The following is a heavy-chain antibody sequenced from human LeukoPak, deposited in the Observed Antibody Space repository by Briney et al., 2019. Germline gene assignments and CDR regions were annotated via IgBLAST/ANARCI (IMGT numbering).Heavy chain of an antibody. CDR1: GFTFGDYA. D-gene: IGHD3-22*01. CDR3: TRGTYYYDRSGYYTDY. V-gene: IGHV3-49*04. J-gene: IGHJ4*02. CDR2: IRSKAYGGTI. Sequence: GRSLRLSCTASGFTFGDYAMSWVGQALGKGLEWVGLIRSKAYGGTIEYAASVKGRFTISRDDSKSIAYLQMNSLKTEDTAVYYCTRGTYYYDRSGYYTDYWGQGTLVTVSS.